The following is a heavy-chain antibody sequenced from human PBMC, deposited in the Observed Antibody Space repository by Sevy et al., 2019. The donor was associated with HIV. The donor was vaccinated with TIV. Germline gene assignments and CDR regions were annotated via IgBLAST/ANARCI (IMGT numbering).Heavy chain of an antibody. CDR2: IQYDGSNK. J-gene: IGHJ4*02. D-gene: IGHD6-13*01. CDR1: GLTFSHYG. CDR3: AKNTAAVGVGGFDY. V-gene: IGHV3-30*02. Sequence: GGSLRLSCEASGLTFSHYGMHWVRQAPGQGLEWVAFIQYDGSNKDYADSVKGRFTISRDNSKNTLYLQMNSLRLEDTAEYYCAKNTAAVGVGGFDYWGQGALVTVSS.